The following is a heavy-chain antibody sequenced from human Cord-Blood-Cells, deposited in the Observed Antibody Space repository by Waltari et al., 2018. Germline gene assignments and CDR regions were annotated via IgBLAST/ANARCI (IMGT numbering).Heavy chain of an antibody. D-gene: IGHD3-16*01. CDR1: GGSISSHY. V-gene: IGHV4-59*11. J-gene: IGHJ3*02. Sequence: QVQLQESGPGLVKPSETLSLTCTVSGGSISSHYWSRIRQPPGKGLEWIGYIYYSGSTNYNPSLKSRVTISVDTSKNQFSLKLSSVTAADTAVYYCARGGAFDIWGQGTMVTVSS. CDR3: ARGGAFDI. CDR2: IYYSGST.